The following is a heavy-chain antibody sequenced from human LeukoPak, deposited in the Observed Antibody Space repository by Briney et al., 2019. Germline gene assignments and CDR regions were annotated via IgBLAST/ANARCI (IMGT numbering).Heavy chain of an antibody. J-gene: IGHJ4*02. CDR3: AKERNLEIPVAGTIFDY. CDR2: IKQDGSEK. D-gene: IGHD6-19*01. Sequence: GGSLRLSCAASGFTFSSYAMSWVRQAPGKGLEWVASIKQDGSEKYYVDSVKGRFTISRDNAKNSLYLQMNSLRVEDTAVYYCAKERNLEIPVAGTIFDYWGQGTLVTVSS. CDR1: GFTFSSYA. V-gene: IGHV3-7*01.